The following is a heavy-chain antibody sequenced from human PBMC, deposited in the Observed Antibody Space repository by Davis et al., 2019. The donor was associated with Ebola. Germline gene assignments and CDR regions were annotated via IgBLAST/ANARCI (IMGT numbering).Heavy chain of an antibody. V-gene: IGHV3-53*01. CDR3: ARVDASSAFDI. CDR1: DFIVSDKY. J-gene: IGHJ3*02. Sequence: GESLKISCAASDFIVSDKYMSWVRQAPGKGPEWVSVIYRDERTYYANSVRGRFTISRDNSKNTVYLQMDSLRVEDTAMYYCARVDASSAFDIWGQGTMVTVSS. CDR2: IYRDERT.